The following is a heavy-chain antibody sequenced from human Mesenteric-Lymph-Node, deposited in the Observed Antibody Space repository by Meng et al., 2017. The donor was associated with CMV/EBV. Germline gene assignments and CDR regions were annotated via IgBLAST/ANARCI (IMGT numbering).Heavy chain of an antibody. CDR1: GFTFSGYS. CDR3: VKGGTQDLDY. V-gene: IGHV3-48*04. CDR2: IGSSSSTT. D-gene: IGHD1-26*01. J-gene: IGHJ4*02. Sequence: GESLKISCAASGFTFSGYSMNWVRQVPGKGLEWLSYIGSSSSTTYYADSVQGRFTISRDNAKNSLFLQMNGLRADDTAMYYCVKGGTQDLDYWGQGTLVTVSS.